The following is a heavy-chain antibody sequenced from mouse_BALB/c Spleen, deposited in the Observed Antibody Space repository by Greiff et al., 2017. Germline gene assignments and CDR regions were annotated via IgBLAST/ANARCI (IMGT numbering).Heavy chain of an antibody. V-gene: IGHV1-7*01. Sequence: QVQLQQSGAELAKPGASVKMSCKASGYTFTSYWMHWVKQRPGQGLEWIGYINPSTGYTEYNQKFKDKATLTADKSSSTAYMQLSSLTSEDSAVYYCASPGVATDYAMDYWGQGTSVTVSS. CDR3: ASPGVATDYAMDY. CDR1: GYTFTSYW. J-gene: IGHJ4*01. D-gene: IGHD1-1*01. CDR2: INPSTGYT.